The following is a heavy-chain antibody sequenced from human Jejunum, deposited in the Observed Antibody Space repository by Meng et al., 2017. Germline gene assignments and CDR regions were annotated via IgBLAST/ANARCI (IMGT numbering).Heavy chain of an antibody. J-gene: IGHJ4*02. CDR1: GGSISGKH. Sequence: GSLRLSCSVSGGSISGKHWSWIRQPPGKGLEWIAYIYYTGSTNYNPSLKSRVTISVDTSKNQFSLKLSSVIAADTAVYYCARLTAVAGTADYFDYWGQGTLVTVSS. CDR3: ARLTAVAGTADYFDY. CDR2: IYYTGST. V-gene: IGHV4-59*01. D-gene: IGHD6-19*01.